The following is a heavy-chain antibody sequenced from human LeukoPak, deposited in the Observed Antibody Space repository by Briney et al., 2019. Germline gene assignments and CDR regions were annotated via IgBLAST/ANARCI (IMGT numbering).Heavy chain of an antibody. CDR3: AKDIRGYSYGPFDY. D-gene: IGHD5-18*01. V-gene: IGHV3-33*06. Sequence: GGSLRLSCAASGFTFSSYGMHWVRQAPGKGLEWVAVIWYDGSNKYYADSVKGRFTISRDNSKNTLYLQMNSLRAEDTAVYYCAKDIRGYSYGPFDYWGRGTLVTVSS. J-gene: IGHJ4*02. CDR1: GFTFSSYG. CDR2: IWYDGSNK.